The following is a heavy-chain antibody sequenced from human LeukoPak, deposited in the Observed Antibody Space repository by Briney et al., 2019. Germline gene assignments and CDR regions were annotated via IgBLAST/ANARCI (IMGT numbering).Heavy chain of an antibody. Sequence: ASVKVSCKASGYTFTGYDMNWVRQATGQGLEWMGGIIPVFGTANYAQKFQGRVTITADESTSTVYMELSSLRSEDTAVYYCARVPQNGPGIDYSYYMDVWGKGTTVTVSS. V-gene: IGHV1-69*13. D-gene: IGHD3-10*01. CDR1: GYTFTGYD. CDR2: IIPVFGTA. CDR3: ARVPQNGPGIDYSYYMDV. J-gene: IGHJ6*03.